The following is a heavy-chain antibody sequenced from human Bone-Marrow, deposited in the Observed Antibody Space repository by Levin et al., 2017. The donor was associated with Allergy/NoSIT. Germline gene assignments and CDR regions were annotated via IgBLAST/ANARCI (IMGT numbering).Heavy chain of an antibody. V-gene: IGHV3-48*01. Sequence: GGSLRLSCVTSGFTFSGQSMSWVRQTPGKGPEWVSYIDRSSTIIYYADSVKGRFTISRDNAKSALYLQMSSLRAEDTAVYYCARKLPAADYWGQGTLVTVSS. D-gene: IGHD2-2*01. CDR1: GFTFSGQS. CDR3: ARKLPAADY. J-gene: IGHJ4*02. CDR2: IDRSSTII.